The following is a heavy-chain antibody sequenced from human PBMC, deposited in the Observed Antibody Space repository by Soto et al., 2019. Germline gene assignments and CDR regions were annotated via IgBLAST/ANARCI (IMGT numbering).Heavy chain of an antibody. V-gene: IGHV3-23*01. CDR2: ISGSGGST. CDR3: AKDHIVVVVAATVWYFDL. CDR1: GFTFSSYA. Sequence: EVQLLESGGGLVQPGGSLRLSCAASGFTFSSYAMSWVRQAPGKGLEWVSAISGSGGSTYYADSVKGRFTISRDNSKNTLYLQMNSLRAEDTAVYYCAKDHIVVVVAATVWYFDLWGRGTLVTVSS. D-gene: IGHD2-15*01. J-gene: IGHJ2*01.